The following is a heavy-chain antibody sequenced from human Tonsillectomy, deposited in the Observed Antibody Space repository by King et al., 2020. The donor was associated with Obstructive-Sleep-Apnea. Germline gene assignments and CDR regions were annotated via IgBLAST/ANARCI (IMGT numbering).Heavy chain of an antibody. Sequence: QLQESGPGLVKTSETLSLTCAVSGGSISSSGYYWDWIRQAPGKGLEWIGSIYYSGSTNYNPSLESRVTISVDTSKNQFSLKMSSVTAADTAVYYCARQSFFGSSGLSTAVFDYWGQGTPVTVSS. J-gene: IGHJ4*02. V-gene: IGHV4-39*01. CDR3: ARQSFFGSSGLSTAVFDY. D-gene: IGHD3-22*01. CDR1: GGSISSSGYY. CDR2: IYYSGST.